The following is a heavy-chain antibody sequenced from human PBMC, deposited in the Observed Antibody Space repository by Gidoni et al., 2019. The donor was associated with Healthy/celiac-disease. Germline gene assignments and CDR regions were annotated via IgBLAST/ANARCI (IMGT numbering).Heavy chain of an antibody. CDR3: AYYDSSGYYSDFDY. Sequence: QVQLVQSGAEVKKPGSSVKVSCKASGGNFSSYAIIWVRQAPGQGLEWMGGIIPIFGTATYAQKFQGRVTITADESTSTAYMELSSLRSEDTAVYYCAYYDSSGYYSDFDYWGQGTLVTVSS. CDR2: IIPIFGTA. J-gene: IGHJ4*02. CDR1: GGNFSSYA. D-gene: IGHD3-22*01. V-gene: IGHV1-69*01.